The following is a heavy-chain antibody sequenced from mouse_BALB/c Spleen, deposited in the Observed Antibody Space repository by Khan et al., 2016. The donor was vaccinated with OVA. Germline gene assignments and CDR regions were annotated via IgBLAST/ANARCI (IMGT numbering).Heavy chain of an antibody. CDR3: ARGYAMDY. CDR2: ISSGGST. V-gene: IGHV5-6-5*01. CDR1: GFTFSSYA. Sequence: EVELVESGGGLVKPGGSLKLSCAASGFTFSSYAMSWVRQTPEQRLEWVASISSGGSTYYPDSVKGRFTISRDNARNILYLQMSSLRSEDTAMYYCARGYAMDYWGQGTSVTVSS. J-gene: IGHJ4*01.